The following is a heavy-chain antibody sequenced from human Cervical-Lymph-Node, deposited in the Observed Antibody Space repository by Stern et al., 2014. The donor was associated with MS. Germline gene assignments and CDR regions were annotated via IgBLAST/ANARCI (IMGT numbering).Heavy chain of an antibody. CDR1: GYTFINFY. J-gene: IGHJ4*02. CDR2: INPNDGST. Sequence: VQLVESGAEVKKPGASVKVSCKASGYTFINFYMHWVRQAPGQGLEWMGIINPNDGSTSYAQTLQGRVTMTSDTSTNTIYMDLGSLRSEDTAVYYCAREHTAMAFGFWGQGTLVTVSS. D-gene: IGHD5-18*01. V-gene: IGHV1-46*04. CDR3: AREHTAMAFGF.